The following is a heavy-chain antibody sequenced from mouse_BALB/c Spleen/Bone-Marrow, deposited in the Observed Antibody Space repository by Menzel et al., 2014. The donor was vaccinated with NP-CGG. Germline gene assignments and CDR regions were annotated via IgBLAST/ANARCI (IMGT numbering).Heavy chain of an antibody. CDR1: GFSLTSNG. D-gene: IGHD2-3*01. J-gene: IGHJ4*01. CDR3: AKPEDGYAMDY. V-gene: IGHV2-3*01. Sequence: VHLVESGPGLVAPSQSLSITCTVSGFSLTSNGLSWVRQPPGKGLEWLGVIWGDGSTKYHSALISRLSIGKDNSKSRVFLKLNSLHTDDTATYYCAKPEDGYAMDYWGQGTSVTVSS. CDR2: IWGDGST.